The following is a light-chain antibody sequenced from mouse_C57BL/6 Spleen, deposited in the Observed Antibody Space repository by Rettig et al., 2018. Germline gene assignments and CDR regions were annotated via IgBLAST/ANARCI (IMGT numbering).Light chain of an antibody. CDR2: STS. Sequence: QIVLTQSPAIMSASPGEKVTLTCSASSSVSSSYLYWYQQKPGSSPKLWIYSTSNLASGVPARFSGSGSGTSYSLTISSMEAEDAASYFCHQWSSYPFTFGS. V-gene: IGKV4-79*01. J-gene: IGKJ4*01. CDR3: HQWSSYPFT. CDR1: SSVSSSY.